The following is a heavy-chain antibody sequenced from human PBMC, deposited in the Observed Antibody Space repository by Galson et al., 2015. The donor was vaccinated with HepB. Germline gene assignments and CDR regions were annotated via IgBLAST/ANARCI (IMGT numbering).Heavy chain of an antibody. V-gene: IGHV4-39*01. J-gene: IGHJ4*02. CDR2: IYYSGST. CDR1: GGSISSSSYY. Sequence: SETMSLTCTVSGGSISSSSYYWGWIRQPPGKGLEWIGSIYYSGSTYYNPSLKSRVTISVDTSKNQFSLKLSSVTAADTAVYYCARRGTHSSSWTWRGGNFDYWGQGTLVTVSS. CDR3: ARRGTHSSSWTWRGGNFDY. D-gene: IGHD6-13*01.